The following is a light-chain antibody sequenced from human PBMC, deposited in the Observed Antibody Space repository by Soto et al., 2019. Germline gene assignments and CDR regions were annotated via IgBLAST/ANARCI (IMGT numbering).Light chain of an antibody. CDR3: SSYTSSSTPDV. J-gene: IGLJ1*01. V-gene: IGLV2-14*01. CDR1: STDIGGYNY. CDR2: EVS. Sequence: SALTQPASVSGSPGQSITISCTGTSTDIGGYNYVSWYQQHPGKAPKLMIYEVSNRPSGVSNRFSGSKSGNTASLTISGLQAEDEADYYCSSYTSSSTPDVFGTVAKVTGL.